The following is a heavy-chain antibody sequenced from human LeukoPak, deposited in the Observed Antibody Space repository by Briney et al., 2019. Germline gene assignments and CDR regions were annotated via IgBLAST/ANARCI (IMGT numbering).Heavy chain of an antibody. D-gene: IGHD5-18*01. Sequence: GGSLRLSCAASGFTFSSYAMSWVRQAPGKGLEWVSVISGSGGSTSYADSMKGRFTISRDNSMNTLYLQMNSLRAEDTAVYYCAKDDRIQTRRYSYNYWGQGTLVTVSS. CDR2: ISGSGGST. V-gene: IGHV3-23*01. J-gene: IGHJ4*02. CDR3: AKDDRIQTRRYSYNY. CDR1: GFTFSSYA.